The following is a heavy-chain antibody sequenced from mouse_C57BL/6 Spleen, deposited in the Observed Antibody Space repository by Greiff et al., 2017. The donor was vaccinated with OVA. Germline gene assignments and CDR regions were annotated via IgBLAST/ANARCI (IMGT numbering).Heavy chain of an antibody. V-gene: IGHV1-85*01. CDR1: GYTFTRYD. CDR2: IYPRDGRT. CDR3: EREEDPLLRREGFAY. Sequence: QVQLQQSGPELVKPGASVKLSCKASGYTFTRYDINWVKQRPGQGLEWIGWIYPRDGRTKYNEKFKGKATLTVDTSSSTAYMERHSLTSEDSAVDFCEREEDPLLRREGFAYWGQGTLVTVSA. D-gene: IGHD1-1*01. J-gene: IGHJ3*01.